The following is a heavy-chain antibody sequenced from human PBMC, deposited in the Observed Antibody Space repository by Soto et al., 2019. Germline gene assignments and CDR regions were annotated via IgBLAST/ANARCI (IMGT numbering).Heavy chain of an antibody. CDR3: ARGGYNAGYSPNVFSV. CDR2: INYSGST. V-gene: IGHV4-39*02. Sequence: QLHLHESGPGLVKPSETLSLTCAVSGGSISSSRFYWGWIRQPPGKGPEWIASINYSGSTYYSPSLPSRVTISAETSDNRFPLTLDSVTAADTAVYYCARGGYNAGYSPNVFSVWGQGTLVTVSS. D-gene: IGHD5-12*01. CDR1: GGSISSSRFY. J-gene: IGHJ3*01.